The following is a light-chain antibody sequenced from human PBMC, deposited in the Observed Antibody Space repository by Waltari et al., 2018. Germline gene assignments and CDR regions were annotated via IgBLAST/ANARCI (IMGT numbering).Light chain of an antibody. J-gene: IGKJ2*01. CDR2: WAS. V-gene: IGKV4-1*01. CDR1: QSALSSSNNKND. Sequence: DVVMTQSPDSLAVSLGERATINCKSSQSALSSSNNKNDLAWDQQKPGRPPKLLIYWASTRVAWVPDRFSGSGSVTDFTLTSSSLQAEDVAVYYCQQFDTTPSYTFGQGTKREIK. CDR3: QQFDTTPSYT.